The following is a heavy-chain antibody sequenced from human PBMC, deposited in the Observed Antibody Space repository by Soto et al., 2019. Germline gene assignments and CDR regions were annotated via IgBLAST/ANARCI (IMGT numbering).Heavy chain of an antibody. D-gene: IGHD6-6*01. CDR2: INPSGRST. Sequence: QVQLVQSGAEVKKPGASVKVSCKASGYTFTSYYMHWVRQAPGQGLKWMGIINPSGRSTSYAQKFQGRVTMTRDTSTSTVYMELSSLRSEDTAVYYCARGRHVIAAFDYYYGMDVWGQGTTVTVSS. J-gene: IGHJ6*02. V-gene: IGHV1-46*01. CDR3: ARGRHVIAAFDYYYGMDV. CDR1: GYTFTSYY.